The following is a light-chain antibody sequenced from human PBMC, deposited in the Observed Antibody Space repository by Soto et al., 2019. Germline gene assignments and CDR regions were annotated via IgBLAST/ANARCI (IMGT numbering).Light chain of an antibody. CDR1: NIGSKN. V-gene: IGLV3-9*01. CDR3: QVWDSSTSVV. CDR2: RDS. Sequence: SYELTQPLSVSVALGQTARITCGGNNIGSKNVHWYQQKPGQAPVLVIYRDSNRPSEIPERFSGSNSGNTATLTISRAQAGDEADYYCQVWDSSTSVVFGGGTKLTVL. J-gene: IGLJ2*01.